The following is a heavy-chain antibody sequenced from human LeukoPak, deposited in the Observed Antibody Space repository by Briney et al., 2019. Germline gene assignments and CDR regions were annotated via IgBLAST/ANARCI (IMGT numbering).Heavy chain of an antibody. J-gene: IGHJ5*02. Sequence: GGSLRLSCAASGFTFSSYSMNWVRQAPGKGLGWVSYISSSSSTIYYADSVKGRFTISRDNVKNSLYLQMNSLRAEDTAVYYCARGLAAAGWFDPWGQGTLVTVSS. D-gene: IGHD6-13*01. CDR1: GFTFSSYS. CDR3: ARGLAAAGWFDP. CDR2: ISSSSSTI. V-gene: IGHV3-48*01.